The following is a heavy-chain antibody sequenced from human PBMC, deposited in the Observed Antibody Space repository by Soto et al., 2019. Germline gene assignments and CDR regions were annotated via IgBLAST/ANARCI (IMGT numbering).Heavy chain of an antibody. V-gene: IGHV4-31*11. CDR1: GGSFSSGGYC. CDR3: ATMGTPVTGLYYFDY. CDR2: IYYSGST. Sequence: PSQPLPLTCAVSGGSFSSGGYCWSWIRQHPGKGLEWIGYIYYSGSTYYNPSLKSRVTISVDTSKNQFSLKLSSVTAADTAVYYCATMGTPVTGLYYFDYWGQGTLVTVSS. J-gene: IGHJ4*02. D-gene: IGHD4-17*01.